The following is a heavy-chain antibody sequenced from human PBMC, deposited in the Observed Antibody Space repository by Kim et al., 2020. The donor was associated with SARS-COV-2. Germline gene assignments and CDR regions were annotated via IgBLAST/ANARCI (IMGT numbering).Heavy chain of an antibody. CDR1: GYTFTSYH. CDR2: MDPVSANT. V-gene: IGHV1-8*01. J-gene: IGHJ2*01. Sequence: ASVKVSCKASGYTFTSYHINWVRQAAGQGLEWMGWMDPVSANTGYAQKVQGRVTMTRDTSISTAYMELSSLRYEDTAVYFCVKTIGWGSQDWNFDLWGRG. D-gene: IGHD7-27*01. CDR3: VKTIGWGSQDWNFDL.